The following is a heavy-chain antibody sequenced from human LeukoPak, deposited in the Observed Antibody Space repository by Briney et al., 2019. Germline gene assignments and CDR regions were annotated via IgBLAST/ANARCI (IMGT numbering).Heavy chain of an antibody. CDR1: GFTFGDYA. Sequence: PGGSLRLSCTASGFTFGDYAMSWFRQAPGKGLEWVGFIRSNTYGGTAEYAASVKGRFTISRDDSKSIAYLQTNSLKTEDTAVYYCTKGDYHAYWGQGTRATVSS. CDR3: TKGDYHAY. CDR2: IRSNTYGGTA. J-gene: IGHJ4*02. V-gene: IGHV3-49*03.